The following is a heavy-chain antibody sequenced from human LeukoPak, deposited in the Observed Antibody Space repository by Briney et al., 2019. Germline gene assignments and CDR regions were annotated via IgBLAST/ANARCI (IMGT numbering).Heavy chain of an antibody. J-gene: IGHJ4*02. D-gene: IGHD3-22*01. V-gene: IGHV3-23*01. CDR1: GFTFSSYA. CDR2: ISGSGGST. Sequence: GGSLRLSCAASGFTFSSYAMSWVRQAPGKGLEWVSAISGSGGSTYYADSVKGRFTISRDNSKNTLYLQMNSLRAEDTAVYYCAKDKSVYYYDSSGYYYYFGYWGQGTLVTVSS. CDR3: AKDKSVYYYDSSGYYYYFGY.